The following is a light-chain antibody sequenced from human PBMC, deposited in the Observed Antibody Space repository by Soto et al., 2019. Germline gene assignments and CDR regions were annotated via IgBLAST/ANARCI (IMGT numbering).Light chain of an antibody. CDR3: ATWDGSLNGWV. CDR1: SSNIGRDT. V-gene: IGLV1-44*01. Sequence: QSVLTQPPSASGTPGQRGTISCSGGSSNIGRDTVNWYQQLPGTAPKLLIYSTNQRPSGVPDRFSGSKSGTSASLAISGLQSADEADYYCATWDGSLNGWVFGGGTKVTVL. J-gene: IGLJ3*02. CDR2: STN.